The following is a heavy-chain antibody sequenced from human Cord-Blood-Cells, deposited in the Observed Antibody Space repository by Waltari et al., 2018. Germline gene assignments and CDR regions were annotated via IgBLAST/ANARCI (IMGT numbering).Heavy chain of an antibody. CDR2: IYHSGST. CDR1: GYSISSGYY. V-gene: IGHV4-38-2*01. D-gene: IGHD6-6*01. Sequence: QVQLQESGPGLVKPSETLSLTCAVSGYSISSGYYWGWIRQPPGKGLEWIGSIYHSGSTYDNPSLKSRVTISVDTSKNQFSLKLSSVTAADTAVYYCARQYSSSSRGWYFDLWGRGTLVTVSS. J-gene: IGHJ2*01. CDR3: ARQYSSSSRGWYFDL.